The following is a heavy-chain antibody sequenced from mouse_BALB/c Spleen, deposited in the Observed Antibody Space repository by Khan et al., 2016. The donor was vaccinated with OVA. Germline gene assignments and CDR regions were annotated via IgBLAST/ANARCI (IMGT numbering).Heavy chain of an antibody. CDR2: INPHIGET. CDR3: TRYYRSDFDY. CDR1: GYSFTGYF. Sequence: EVQLQESGPELVRPGASVKISCKASGYSFTGYFMNWVMQSHGKSLEWIGRINPHIGETFYNQRFKDKATLTVDESSSTAHMELRSLASEDSAVYYGTRYYRSDFDYWGQGTTLTVSS. V-gene: IGHV1-20*02. J-gene: IGHJ2*01. D-gene: IGHD1-1*01.